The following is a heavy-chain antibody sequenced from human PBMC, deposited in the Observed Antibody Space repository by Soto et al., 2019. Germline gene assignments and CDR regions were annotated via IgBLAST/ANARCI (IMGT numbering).Heavy chain of an antibody. CDR1: GGSISSSSYY. V-gene: IGHV4-39*01. Sequence: SETPSLTCTVSGGSISSSSYYWGWIRQPPGKGLEWIGSIYYSGSTYYNPSLKSRVTISVDTSKNQFSLKLSSVTAADTAVYYCARLTPYGSGSYWGQGTLVTVSS. CDR2: IYYSGST. D-gene: IGHD3-10*01. J-gene: IGHJ4*02. CDR3: ARLTPYGSGSY.